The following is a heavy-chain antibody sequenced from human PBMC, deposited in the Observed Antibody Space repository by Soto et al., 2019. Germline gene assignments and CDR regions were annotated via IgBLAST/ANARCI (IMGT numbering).Heavy chain of an antibody. CDR2: IYHSGSS. D-gene: IGHD4-17*01. Sequence: NPSETLSLTCTVSGGSLSSDTYYWSWIRQPPGRGLEWIGYIYHSGSSQSNPSLKSRVTISIDTSKNQFSLELRSVTAADTAVYYCARDLLDTTVDYYFDSWGPGRLVTASS. J-gene: IGHJ4*02. V-gene: IGHV4-30-4*01. CDR3: ARDLLDTTVDYYFDS. CDR1: GGSLSSDTYY.